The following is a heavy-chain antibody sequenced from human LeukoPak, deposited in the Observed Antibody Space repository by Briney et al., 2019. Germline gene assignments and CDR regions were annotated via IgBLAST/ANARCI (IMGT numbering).Heavy chain of an antibody. CDR1: GYTLTELS. Sequence: GASVKVSCKVSGYTLTELSMHWVRQAPGKGLEWMGGFDPEDGETIYAQKFQGRVTMTEDTSTDTAYMELSSLRSEDTAVYYCARSSTYYYDSSGYSGYWGQGTLVTVSS. V-gene: IGHV1-24*01. CDR3: ARSSTYYYDSSGYSGY. CDR2: FDPEDGET. D-gene: IGHD3-22*01. J-gene: IGHJ4*02.